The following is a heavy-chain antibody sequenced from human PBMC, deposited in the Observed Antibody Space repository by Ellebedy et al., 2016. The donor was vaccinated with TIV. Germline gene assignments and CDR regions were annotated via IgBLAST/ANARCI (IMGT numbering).Heavy chain of an antibody. CDR2: INGDGRAI. D-gene: IGHD6-13*01. J-gene: IGHJ5*02. Sequence: GESLKISXAASGLTFSGDWMTWMRQAPGKGLEWVANINGDGRAIQYADSVEGRFTISRDNAKNSLYLEMKSLRAEDTALYYCAGYGWPANFDPWGQGTLVTVSS. CDR3: AGYGWPANFDP. V-gene: IGHV3-7*01. CDR1: GLTFSGDW.